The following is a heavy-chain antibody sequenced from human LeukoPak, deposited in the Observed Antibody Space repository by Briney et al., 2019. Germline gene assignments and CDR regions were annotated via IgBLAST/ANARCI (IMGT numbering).Heavy chain of an antibody. D-gene: IGHD3-22*01. CDR3: ARKRYDDPYFFDY. J-gene: IGHJ4*02. CDR2: IYYSGTT. Sequence: SQTLSLTCTVSGGSISSGDYYWSWIRQPPGKGLEWIGYIYYSGTTYYNPSLKSRVTISVDTSKNQFSLKLSSVTAADTAVYCCARKRYDDPYFFDYWGQGTLVTVSS. CDR1: GGSISSGDYY. V-gene: IGHV4-30-4*01.